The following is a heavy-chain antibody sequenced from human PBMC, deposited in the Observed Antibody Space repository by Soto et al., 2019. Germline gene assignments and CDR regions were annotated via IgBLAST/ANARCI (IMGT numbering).Heavy chain of an antibody. CDR1: GCTFIDFY. CDR2: INPNTGGA. D-gene: IGHD3-3*01. Sequence: ASVKVSCKSSGCTFIDFYIHWVRQAPGQGLEWMGWINPNTGGAVYAQKFLGRVTMTRDTSISTAYMELSGLRSDDTAIYFCATSTYDDFWSGYYWGQGTLVTVSS. CDR3: ATSTYDDFWSGYY. V-gene: IGHV1-2*02. J-gene: IGHJ4*02.